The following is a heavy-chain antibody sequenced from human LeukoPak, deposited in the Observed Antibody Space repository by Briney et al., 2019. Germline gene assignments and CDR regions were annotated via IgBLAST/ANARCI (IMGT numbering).Heavy chain of an antibody. D-gene: IGHD2-2*01. V-gene: IGHV4-59*01. CDR3: ARESPYCTTTSCYGGTFDY. J-gene: IGHJ4*02. Sequence: NPSETLSLTCSVSGASISTYYWSWIRQPPGKGLEWIGYISYSGSPNYNPSLKSRVTISVDTSKNQFSLNLNSVTAADTAIYYCARESPYCTTTSCYGGTFDYWGQGTLVTVSS. CDR2: ISYSGSP. CDR1: GASISTYY.